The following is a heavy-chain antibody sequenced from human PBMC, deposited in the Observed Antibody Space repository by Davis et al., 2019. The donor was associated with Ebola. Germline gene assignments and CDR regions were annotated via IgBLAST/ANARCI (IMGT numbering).Heavy chain of an antibody. D-gene: IGHD3-3*01. CDR3: ARQGWSGYSLRHWLDP. CDR1: GGSIISSSSY. Sequence: MPSETLSLTCTVSGGSIISSSSYWGWIRQPQRKGLEWIGSIYYSGITYYNPSLKSRVTISVDTSKNQFSLKLRSVTAADTAVYYCARQGWSGYSLRHWLDPWGRGTLVTVSS. CDR2: IYYSGIT. J-gene: IGHJ5*02. V-gene: IGHV4-39*01.